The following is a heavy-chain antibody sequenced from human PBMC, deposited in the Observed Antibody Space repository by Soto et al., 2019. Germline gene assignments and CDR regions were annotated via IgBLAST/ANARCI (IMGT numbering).Heavy chain of an antibody. D-gene: IGHD1-26*01. V-gene: IGHV3-30*18. CDR1: GFTFSSYG. J-gene: IGHJ5*02. CDR3: AKDRAEWELCLTT. CDR2: ISYDGSNK. Sequence: QVQLVESGGGVVQPGRSLRLSCAASGFTFSSYGMHWVRQAPGKGLEWVAVISYDGSNKYYADSVKGRFTISRDNSKNMLYLQMNSLRAEDTAVYYCAKDRAEWELCLTTWGQGTLVTVSS.